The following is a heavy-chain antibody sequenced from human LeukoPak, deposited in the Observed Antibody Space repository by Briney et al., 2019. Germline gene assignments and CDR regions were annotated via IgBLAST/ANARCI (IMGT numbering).Heavy chain of an antibody. J-gene: IGHJ4*02. CDR1: GFAFTSYS. D-gene: IGHD6-19*01. V-gene: IGHV3-21*01. CDR2: ISSSSSYK. CDR3: GRGGSGWYIDY. Sequence: KPGGSLRLSCAVSGFAFTSYSMNWVRQAPGKGLEWVSSISSSSSYKYYADSVKGRFTISRDNAKNSLYLQMNSLRAEDTAGYFWGRGGSGWYIDYWGQGTLVTVSS.